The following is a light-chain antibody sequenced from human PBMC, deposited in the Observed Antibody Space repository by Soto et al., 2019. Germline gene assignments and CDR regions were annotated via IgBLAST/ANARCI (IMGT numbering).Light chain of an antibody. CDR1: SSDVGSYID. Sequence: QSVLTQPASVSGSPGQWVTISCTGTSSDVGSYIDVYWYRQHPGTAPKLMIYDNSKRPSGVSNRFSGSKSGNSASLAISGLQAEDEADYYCCSYASSRTTSIFGAGTKLTVL. J-gene: IGLJ1*01. V-gene: IGLV2-23*01. CDR3: CSYASSRTTSI. CDR2: DNS.